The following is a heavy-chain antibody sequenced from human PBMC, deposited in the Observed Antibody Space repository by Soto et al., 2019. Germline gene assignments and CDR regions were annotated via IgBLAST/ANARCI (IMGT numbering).Heavy chain of an antibody. Sequence: ASVKVSCKASGYTFTSYDINWVRQATGQGLEWMGWMNPNSGNTGYAQKFQGRVTMTRNTSISTAYMELSSLRSEDTAVYYCARVRFSDYYYYMDVWGKGTTVTVSS. CDR2: MNPNSGNT. CDR3: ARVRFSDYYYYMDV. CDR1: GYTFTSYD. V-gene: IGHV1-8*01. D-gene: IGHD3-3*01. J-gene: IGHJ6*03.